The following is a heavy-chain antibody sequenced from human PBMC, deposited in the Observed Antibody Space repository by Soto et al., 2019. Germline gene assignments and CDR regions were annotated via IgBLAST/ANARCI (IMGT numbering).Heavy chain of an antibody. D-gene: IGHD3-3*01. V-gene: IGHV4-31*03. J-gene: IGHJ4*02. Sequence: QVQLQESGPGLVKPSQTLSLTCTVSGCSISSGGYYWSWIRQHPGKGLEWIGYIYYSGSTYYNPSLKSRVTISVDTSKNQFSLKLSYVTAADTAVYYCARSKSRGYYPPVHWGQGTLVTVSS. CDR1: GCSISSGGYY. CDR3: ARSKSRGYYPPVH. CDR2: IYYSGST.